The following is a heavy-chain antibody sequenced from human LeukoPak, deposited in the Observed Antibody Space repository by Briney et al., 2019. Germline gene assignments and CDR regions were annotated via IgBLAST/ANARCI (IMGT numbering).Heavy chain of an antibody. V-gene: IGHV3-23*01. D-gene: IGHD3-9*01. CDR3: AKWGDYDILTGYYVSDF. CDR1: GFIFSNYA. J-gene: IGHJ4*02. CDR2: ITGSGDTT. Sequence: PGGTLRLSCAASGFIFSNYAMSWVRQPPGKGLEWVSAITGSGDTTYYADSVKGRFTISRDNSKNTLYVEMNTLRAEDTAVYYCAKWGDYDILTGYYVSDFWGQGTLVTVSS.